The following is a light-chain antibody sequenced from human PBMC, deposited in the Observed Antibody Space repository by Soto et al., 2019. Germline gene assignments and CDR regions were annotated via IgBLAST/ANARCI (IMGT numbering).Light chain of an antibody. CDR2: DVT. CDR1: SSEVGGYNY. Sequence: QSALTKPASVYGSPGESITISCTGTSSEVGGYNYVSWYQQHPGKAPKLMIYDVTKRPSGVPDRFSGSKSGNTASLTISGLQPDDEADYYCCSYAGSYSYVFATGTKVTVL. CDR3: CSYAGSYSYV. V-gene: IGLV2-11*01. J-gene: IGLJ1*01.